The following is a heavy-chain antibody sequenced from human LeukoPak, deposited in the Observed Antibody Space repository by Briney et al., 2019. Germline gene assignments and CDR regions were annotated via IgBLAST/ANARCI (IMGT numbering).Heavy chain of an antibody. D-gene: IGHD3-9*01. V-gene: IGHV3-74*01. Sequence: GGSLRLSCAASGFTFSSYWMHWVRQVPGKGLVWVSCFNSDGSSTYYADSVKGRFTISRDNAKDTLYLQMNSLRAEDTAVYYCARANILTGYHNDYWGQGTLVTVSS. CDR1: GFTFSSYW. J-gene: IGHJ4*02. CDR2: FNSDGSST. CDR3: ARANILTGYHNDY.